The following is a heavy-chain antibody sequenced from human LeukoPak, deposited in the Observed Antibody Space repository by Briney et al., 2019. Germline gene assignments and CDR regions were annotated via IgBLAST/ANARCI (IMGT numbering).Heavy chain of an antibody. V-gene: IGHV3-23*01. Sequence: GGSLRLSGEVSGIIFSNFAMAWVRQAPGKGLEWVSLITGTSGRTFYAAPGKGGFTMSRDNSKNTVELQMTSLRPEDTALYYCAKDHVNAGHLDYWGQGTPVTVSS. J-gene: IGHJ4*02. CDR2: ITGTSGRT. D-gene: IGHD6-13*01. CDR1: GIIFSNFA. CDR3: AKDHVNAGHLDY.